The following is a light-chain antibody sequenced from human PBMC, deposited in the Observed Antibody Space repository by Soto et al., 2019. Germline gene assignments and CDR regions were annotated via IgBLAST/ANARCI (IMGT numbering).Light chain of an antibody. CDR3: QQYYSTWLT. CDR2: WAS. J-gene: IGKJ4*01. Sequence: DIVMTQSPDSLAVSLGERATINCKSSQSVLYSSNNKNYLAWYQQKPGQPPKLLIYWASTRESGVPDRFSGSGSGTDFTLTISSLQAEDVAVYDCQQYYSTWLTFGGGTKVEIK. CDR1: QSVLYSSNNKNY. V-gene: IGKV4-1*01.